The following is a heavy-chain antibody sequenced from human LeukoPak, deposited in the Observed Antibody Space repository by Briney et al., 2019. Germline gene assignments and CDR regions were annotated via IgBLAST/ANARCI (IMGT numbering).Heavy chain of an antibody. CDR3: ARAGYNWNWGYYYMDV. CDR1: GFTFSSYA. V-gene: IGHV3-30*01. Sequence: GGSLRLSCAASGFTFSSYAMHWVRQAPGKGLKWGADISYDGSNKHYADSVKGRFTISRDNSKNTLYLQMNSLRAEDTAVYYCARAGYNWNWGYYYMDVWDKGTTVTVSS. J-gene: IGHJ6*03. CDR2: ISYDGSNK. D-gene: IGHD1-7*01.